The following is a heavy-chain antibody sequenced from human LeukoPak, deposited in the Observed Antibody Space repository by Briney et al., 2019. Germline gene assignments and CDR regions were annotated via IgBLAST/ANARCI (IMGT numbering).Heavy chain of an antibody. Sequence: PGGSLRLSCAASGFTLSSYAMSWVRQAPGKGLEWVSAISGGDGSTYYTDSVKGRFTISTDNSKNMLYLQMNSLRPEDTAVYYCAKENSGTYLYYFDYWGQGTLVTVSS. CDR3: AKENSGTYLYYFDY. CDR2: ISGGDGST. D-gene: IGHD1-26*01. J-gene: IGHJ4*02. V-gene: IGHV3-23*01. CDR1: GFTLSSYA.